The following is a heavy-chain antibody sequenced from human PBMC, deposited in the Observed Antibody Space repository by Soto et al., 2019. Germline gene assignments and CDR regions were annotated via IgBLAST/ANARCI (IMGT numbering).Heavy chain of an antibody. CDR2: IDPSDSYT. Sequence: GESLKISCKGSGYSFTCYWISWGRQMPGKGLEWMGRIDPSDSYTNYSPSFQANVNISADKASSTVYRQWSSLNVSDTAMYYCATLTTVFEVAIIPPFDSWGQGTLVTVSS. J-gene: IGHJ4*02. V-gene: IGHV5-10-1*01. CDR3: ATLTTVFEVAIIPPFDS. CDR1: GYSFTCYW. D-gene: IGHD3-3*01.